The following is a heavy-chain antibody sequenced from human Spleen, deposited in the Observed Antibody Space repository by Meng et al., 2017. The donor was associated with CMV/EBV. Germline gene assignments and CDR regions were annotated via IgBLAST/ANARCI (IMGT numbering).Heavy chain of an antibody. CDR3: ARDVYYESSRLNWFDP. Sequence: GSSGRNTYYWSEIRQHTGKGLEWIGSISHSGNTYYNPTLTSRVTISVDTSRNQFSLRLTSVSAADTAVYFCARDVYYESSRLNWFDPWGQGTLVTVSS. CDR2: ISHSGNT. V-gene: IGHV4-39*07. J-gene: IGHJ5*02. CDR1: GSSGRNTYY. D-gene: IGHD3-22*01.